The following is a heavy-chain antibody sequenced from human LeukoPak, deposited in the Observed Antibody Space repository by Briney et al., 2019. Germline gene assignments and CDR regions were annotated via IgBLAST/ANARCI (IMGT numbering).Heavy chain of an antibody. D-gene: IGHD3-3*01. CDR2: IKQDGSQE. Sequence: GGSLRLSCAASGFTLSTYWMSWVRQAPGKGLEWVAHIKQDGSQEYYVDSVRGRFTISRDNAKNSLNLQMNYLRSDDTAAYYCARGVPYPSWSGPHYSDDWGQGILVTVSS. J-gene: IGHJ4*02. V-gene: IGHV3-7*01. CDR3: ARGVPYPSWSGPHYSDD. CDR1: GFTLSTYW.